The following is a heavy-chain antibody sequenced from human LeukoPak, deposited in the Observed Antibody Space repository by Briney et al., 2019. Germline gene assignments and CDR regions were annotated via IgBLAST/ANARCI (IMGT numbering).Heavy chain of an antibody. CDR1: GFTFSNYG. D-gene: IGHD3-10*01. V-gene: IGHV3-21*01. J-gene: IGHJ3*02. CDR3: ARGRSITLLRGVAMSDGFDI. CDR2: SDTSGNYI. Sequence: PGGSLRLSCAASGFTFSNYGMNWVRQAPGKGLEWVSFSDTSGNYIYYGDSVKGRFTISRDNAKNLVFLQMNGLRAEDTAVYYCARGRSITLLRGVAMSDGFDIWGQGAMVGVSS.